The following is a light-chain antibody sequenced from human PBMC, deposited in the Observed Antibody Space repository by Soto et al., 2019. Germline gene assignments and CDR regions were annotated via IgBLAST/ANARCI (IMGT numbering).Light chain of an antibody. J-gene: IGLJ1*01. CDR2: RNN. CDR3: AAWDDSLSGYV. Sequence: QSVLTQPPSASGTPGQRVTISCSGSSSNIGSNYVYWYQQLPGTAPKLLISRNNQRPSGVLDRFSGSKSGTSASLAISGLRSEDEADYYCAAWDDSLSGYVFGTGTKLTVL. V-gene: IGLV1-47*01. CDR1: SSNIGSNY.